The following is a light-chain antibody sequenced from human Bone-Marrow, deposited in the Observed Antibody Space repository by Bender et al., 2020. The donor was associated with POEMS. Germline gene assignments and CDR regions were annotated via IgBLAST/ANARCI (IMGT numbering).Light chain of an antibody. J-gene: IGLJ3*02. V-gene: IGLV2-11*01. CDR1: GSDVGGYTY. CDR2: DID. Sequence: QSALTQPRSVSGSPGQSVTISCTGTGSDVGGYTYVSWYQQHPGKAPKLIIYDIDKRPSGVPDRFSGSKSGNTASLTISGLQAEDEADYYCQSYDNSLGGWVFGGGTKLTVL. CDR3: QSYDNSLGGWV.